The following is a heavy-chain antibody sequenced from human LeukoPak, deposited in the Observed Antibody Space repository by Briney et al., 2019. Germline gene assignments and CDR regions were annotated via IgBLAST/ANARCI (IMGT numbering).Heavy chain of an antibody. CDR1: GLTFSNYW. J-gene: IGHJ6*04. D-gene: IGHD3-10*02. CDR2: IKQDGSEK. CDR3: AELGITMIGGV. V-gene: IGHV3-7*01. Sequence: GGSLRLSCAASGLTFSNYWMTWVRQAPGKGLGWVANIKQDGSEKYYVDSVKGRFTISRDNAKNSLYLQMNSLRAEDTAVYYCAELGITMIGGVWGKGTTVTISS.